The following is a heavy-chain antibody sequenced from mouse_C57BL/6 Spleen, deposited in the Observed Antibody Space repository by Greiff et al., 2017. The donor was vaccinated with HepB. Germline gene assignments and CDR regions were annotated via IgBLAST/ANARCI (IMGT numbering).Heavy chain of an antibody. J-gene: IGHJ3*01. V-gene: IGHV1-4*01. Sequence: QVQLKESGAELARPGASVKMSCKASGYTFTSYTMHWVKQRPGQGLEWIGYINPSSGYTKYNQKFKDKATLTADKSSSTAYMQLSSLTSEDSAVYYCARLGYGNYQAWFAYWGQGTLVTVSA. CDR2: INPSSGYT. CDR3: ARLGYGNYQAWFAY. D-gene: IGHD2-1*01. CDR1: GYTFTSYT.